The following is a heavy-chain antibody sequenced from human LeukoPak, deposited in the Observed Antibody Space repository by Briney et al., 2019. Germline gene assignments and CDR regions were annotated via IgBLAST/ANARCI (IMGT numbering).Heavy chain of an antibody. Sequence: SETLSLTCTVSGGSMTSYYWSWIRQPPGKGLEWIGYIYYSGSTKYNPPLKCRVTISVDTSKNQFSLKLNSMTTADTAVYYCARGGFQSDYWGQGTLVTVSS. CDR1: GGSMTSYY. D-gene: IGHD2-21*01. CDR3: ARGGFQSDY. CDR2: IYYSGST. V-gene: IGHV4-59*01. J-gene: IGHJ4*02.